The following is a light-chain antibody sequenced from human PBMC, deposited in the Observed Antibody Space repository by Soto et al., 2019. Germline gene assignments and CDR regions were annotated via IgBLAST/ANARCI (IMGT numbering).Light chain of an antibody. CDR3: QQYGSSRT. CDR1: QSVSSSY. Sequence: EIGLTVFPGPLSLSPGESSTLSCRASQSVSSSYLAWYQQKPGQAPRLLIYGASSRATGIPDRFSGSGSGTDFTLTISRLEPEDFAVYYCQQYGSSRTFGQGTKVDIK. J-gene: IGKJ1*01. V-gene: IGKV3-20*01. CDR2: GAS.